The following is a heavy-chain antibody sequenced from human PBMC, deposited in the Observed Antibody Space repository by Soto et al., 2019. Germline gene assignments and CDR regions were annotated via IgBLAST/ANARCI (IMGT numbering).Heavy chain of an antibody. CDR1: SGSISSTNW. CDR2: IYHSGSI. J-gene: IGHJ3*01. CDR3: ARDCSSSSFYGRAFDV. Sequence: QVQLQESGPGLVKPSGTLSLTCAVSSGSISSTNWWSWVRQPPGKGLEWVGEIYHSGSINDNPSLESRVTMSVDKSKNQFSLKLRSVTAADTAVYYCARDCSSSSFYGRAFDVWGQGTMVTVSS. V-gene: IGHV4-4*02. D-gene: IGHD2-2*01.